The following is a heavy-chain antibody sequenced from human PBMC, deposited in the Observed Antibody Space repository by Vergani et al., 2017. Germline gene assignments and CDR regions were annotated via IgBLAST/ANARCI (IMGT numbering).Heavy chain of an antibody. CDR1: GFSVNSHPMR. D-gene: IGHD5-24*01. CDR3: AQLXSKNGYNYDAFDI. Sequence: QVTLKESGPALVKPTQTLKLTCTLSGFSVNSHPMRVIWIRQPPGKALEWLARIDWDDDKFYDRSLKTRLTISKDTSKNQVVLRMTNMDPVDTAMYYCAQLXSKNGYNYDAFDIWGQGTMVIVSS. V-gene: IGHV2-70*04. J-gene: IGHJ3*02. CDR2: IDWDDDK.